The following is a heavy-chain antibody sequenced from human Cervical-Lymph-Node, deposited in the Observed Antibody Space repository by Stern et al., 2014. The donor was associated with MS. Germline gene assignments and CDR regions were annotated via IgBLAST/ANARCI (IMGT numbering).Heavy chain of an antibody. D-gene: IGHD2-21*02. CDR3: ATPAAVTVGSMDV. Sequence: QLVQSGAEVMKPGSSVKVSCKASGGTFSSHAINWVRQAPGQGLEWVGGISPILDSPNYARKFRGRVTITADESTSTAHLALSSLRSDDSAVYYCATPAAVTVGSMDVWGQGTTVIVSS. CDR1: GGTFSSHA. CDR2: ISPILDSP. V-gene: IGHV1-69*01. J-gene: IGHJ6*02.